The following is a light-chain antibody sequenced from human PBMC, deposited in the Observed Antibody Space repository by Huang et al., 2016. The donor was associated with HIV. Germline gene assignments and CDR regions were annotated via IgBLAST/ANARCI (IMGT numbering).Light chain of an antibody. V-gene: IGKV3-20*01. CDR1: QIISSGY. Sequence: EVVFTQSPATLSLSPGERATLSCRASQIISSGYFAWYQQRPGRDPSILIHGAFTRAAGLPDRFSGSGSGTDFIRTISRLEAEDFALYYCQQYGVTPLTFGGGTRVEIK. CDR3: QQYGVTPLT. CDR2: GAF. J-gene: IGKJ4*01.